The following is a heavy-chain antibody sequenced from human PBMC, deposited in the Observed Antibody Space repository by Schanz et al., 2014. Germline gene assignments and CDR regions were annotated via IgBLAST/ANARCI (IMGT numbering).Heavy chain of an antibody. Sequence: QVQLVESGGGVVQPGGSLRLSCAASGFTFDPYAMHWLRQSPGKGLEWVAIIWYDGSNKYYADSVKGRFTISRDNSKNMVFLQMTSLRAEDTAVYYCAKDTGYCHGGACYCFEYWGLGILVTVSS. J-gene: IGHJ4*02. V-gene: IGHV3-30*02. CDR3: AKDTGYCHGGACYCFEY. CDR1: GFTFDPYA. CDR2: IWYDGSNK. D-gene: IGHD2-8*02.